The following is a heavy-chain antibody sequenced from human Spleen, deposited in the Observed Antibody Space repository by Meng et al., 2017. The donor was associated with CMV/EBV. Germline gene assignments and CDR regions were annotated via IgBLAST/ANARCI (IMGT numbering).Heavy chain of an antibody. Sequence: GGSLRLSCAASGFTFSTYSIHWVRQAPGKGPEWVAVISYDGTKNHHADSVKGRFTISRDNSKNTVYLQMSSLRPEDTAAYYCARYGDYVSLDYWGQGTLVTVSS. CDR3: ARYGDYVSLDY. J-gene: IGHJ4*02. CDR2: ISYDGTKN. V-gene: IGHV3-30*04. D-gene: IGHD4-17*01. CDR1: GFTFSTYS.